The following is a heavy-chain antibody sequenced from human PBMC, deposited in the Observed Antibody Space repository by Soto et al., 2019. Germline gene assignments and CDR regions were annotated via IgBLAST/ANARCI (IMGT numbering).Heavy chain of an antibody. J-gene: IGHJ4*02. Sequence: SETLSLTCTVSGGSISSGGYYWSWIRQHPGKGLEWIGYIYYSGSTYYNPSLKSRVTISVDTSKNQFSLKLSSVTAADTAVYYCARAVNDYGDYVGVVGLVDYWGQGTLVTVSS. D-gene: IGHD4-17*01. CDR2: IYYSGST. V-gene: IGHV4-31*03. CDR1: GGSISSGGYY. CDR3: ARAVNDYGDYVGVVGLVDY.